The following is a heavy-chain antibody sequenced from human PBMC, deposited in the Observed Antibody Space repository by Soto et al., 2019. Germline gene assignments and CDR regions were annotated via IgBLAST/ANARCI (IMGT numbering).Heavy chain of an antibody. D-gene: IGHD3-16*01. CDR3: ARDKGVTCLDT. V-gene: IGHV3-33*01. Sequence: QAQLVESGGGVVQPGRSLRLSCAASGLPFSASGMHWVRQAPGKGLEWVAMIWSDGSKEYYADSVKGRFTITRDNSKNMIFPQMDSLRDEDTAVYYCARDKGVTCLDTWGQGNMVTVSS. CDR1: GLPFSASG. CDR2: IWSDGSKE. J-gene: IGHJ5*02.